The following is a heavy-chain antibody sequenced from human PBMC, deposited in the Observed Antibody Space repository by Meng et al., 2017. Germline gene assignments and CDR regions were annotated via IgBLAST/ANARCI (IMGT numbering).Heavy chain of an antibody. Sequence: QALIGASGAAVKKRRSSVKVSRQASGFTFTSYAMQCVCQPPDQRFEWMGWINDGHGNPKSSQKFRGRVTITRDTSAGTAYMELSSLRSEDTAVYYCASVMPATIFVVVIDSWFDPCGQGTLVTVSS. D-gene: IGHD3-3*01. J-gene: IGHJ5*02. CDR1: GFTFTSYA. CDR3: ASVMPATIFVVVIDSWFDP. CDR2: INDGHGNP. V-gene: IGHV1-3*01.